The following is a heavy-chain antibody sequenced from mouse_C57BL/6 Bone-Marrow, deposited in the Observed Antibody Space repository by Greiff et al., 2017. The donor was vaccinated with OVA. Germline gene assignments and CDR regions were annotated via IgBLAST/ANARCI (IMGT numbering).Heavy chain of an antibody. J-gene: IGHJ3*01. Sequence: VHLVESGAELARPGASVKLSCKASGYTFTSYGISWVKQRTGQGLEWIGEIYPRSGNTYYNEKFKGKATLTADKSSSTAYMELRSLTSEDSAVYFCARAHYYGSSLGWFAYWGQGTLVTVSA. CDR3: ARAHYYGSSLGWFAY. V-gene: IGHV1-81*01. CDR1: GYTFTSYG. D-gene: IGHD1-1*01. CDR2: IYPRSGNT.